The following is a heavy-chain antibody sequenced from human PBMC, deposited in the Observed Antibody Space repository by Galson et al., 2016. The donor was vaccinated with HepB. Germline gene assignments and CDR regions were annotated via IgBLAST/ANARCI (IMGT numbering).Heavy chain of an antibody. J-gene: IGHJ5*02. Sequence: ETLSLTCGVDGGSFNAYYWSWIRQPPGKGLEWIGEIKHSGDTKYNPSLKSRVTLSVDTSKNQFSLKLNSMSAAGTAVYFCAGVGVAATNWFDPWGQGTLVTVSS. CDR3: AGVGVAATNWFDP. CDR2: IKHSGDT. V-gene: IGHV4-34*01. D-gene: IGHD2-15*01. CDR1: GGSFNAYY.